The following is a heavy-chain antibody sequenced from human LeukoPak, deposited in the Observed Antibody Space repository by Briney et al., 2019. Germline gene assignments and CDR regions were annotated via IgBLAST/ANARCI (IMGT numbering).Heavy chain of an antibody. CDR1: GGSISSGSYY. D-gene: IGHD1-1*01. CDR3: ARVREGDAFDI. Sequence: SQTLSLTCTVSGGSISSGSYYWSWIRQPAGKGPVWIGRIYTSGSTNYNPSLKSRVTISVDTSENQFSLKLSSVTAADTAVYYCARVREGDAFDIWGQGTMVTVSS. V-gene: IGHV4-61*02. CDR2: IYTSGST. J-gene: IGHJ3*02.